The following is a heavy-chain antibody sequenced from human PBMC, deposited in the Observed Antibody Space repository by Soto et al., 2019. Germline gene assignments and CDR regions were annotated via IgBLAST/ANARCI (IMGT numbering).Heavy chain of an antibody. CDR3: ARITPERGPRGYFDY. CDR1: GGSISSSSYY. J-gene: IGHJ4*02. CDR2: IYYSGST. Sequence: QLQLQESGPGLVKPSETLSLTCTVSGGSISSSSYYWGWIRQPPGKGLEWIGSIYYSGSTYSNPSLKSRVPISVAPAKNQFSLTLSSVTAADTAVYYCARITPERGPRGYFDYWGQGTLVTVSS. V-gene: IGHV4-39*01. D-gene: IGHD3-10*01.